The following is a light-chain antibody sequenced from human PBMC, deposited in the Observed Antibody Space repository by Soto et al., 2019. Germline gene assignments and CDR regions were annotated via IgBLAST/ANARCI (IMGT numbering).Light chain of an antibody. Sequence: DIKMTQSPSTLSASVGDRVTITYRASQSISSWLAWYQQKPGKAPKLLIYKASSLESGVPSRFSGSGSGTEFTLTISSLQPDDFATYYCQQYNSYSSYTFGQGTKLEIK. CDR3: QQYNSYSSYT. J-gene: IGKJ2*01. CDR1: QSISSW. V-gene: IGKV1-5*03. CDR2: KAS.